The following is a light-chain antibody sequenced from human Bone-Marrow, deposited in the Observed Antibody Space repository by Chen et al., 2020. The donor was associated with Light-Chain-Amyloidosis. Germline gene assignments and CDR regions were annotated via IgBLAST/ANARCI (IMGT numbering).Light chain of an antibody. CDR3: QSADSSGTDEVI. J-gene: IGLJ2*01. CDR2: RDT. Sequence: SYELTQPPSVSVSPGQTARITCSGDDLPTKYAYWYQQKPGQAPVLVIHRDTERPSGISERFSGSSSGTTATLTIIGVQAMDEADCHCQSADSSGTDEVIFGGGTKITVL. V-gene: IGLV3-25*03. CDR1: DLPTKY.